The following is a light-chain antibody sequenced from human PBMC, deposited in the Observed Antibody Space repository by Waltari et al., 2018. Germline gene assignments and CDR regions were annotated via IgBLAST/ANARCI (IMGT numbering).Light chain of an antibody. J-gene: IGKJ3*01. V-gene: IGKV1-39*01. CDR3: QQSYTTPFA. CDR2: GAS. CDR1: QGISNN. Sequence: PMNQVPFLPVASVWDRVTITCWASQGISNNLNWYQQKPRKAPKLLIYGASTLQSGVPSRFSGSSSGTDFTLTISSLQPEDIATYYCQQSYTTPFAFGPGTKVDIK.